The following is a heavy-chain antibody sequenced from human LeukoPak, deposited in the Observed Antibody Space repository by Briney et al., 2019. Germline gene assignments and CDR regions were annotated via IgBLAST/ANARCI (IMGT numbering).Heavy chain of an antibody. CDR3: AKEGYYYDSSGYYYGSYFDY. CDR1: GFTFDDYA. D-gene: IGHD3-22*01. J-gene: IGHJ4*02. CDR2: ISWNNGSI. V-gene: IGHV3-9*01. Sequence: GRSLRLSCAASGFTFDDYAMHWVRQAPGKGLEWVSGISWNNGSIGYADSVKGRFTISRDNAKNSLYLQMNSLRAEDTALYYCAKEGYYYDSSGYYYGSYFDYWGQGTLVTVSS.